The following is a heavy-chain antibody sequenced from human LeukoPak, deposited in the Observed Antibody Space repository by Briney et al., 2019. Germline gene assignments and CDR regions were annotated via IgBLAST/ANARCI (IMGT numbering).Heavy chain of an antibody. CDR1: GYTFTGYY. CDR2: INPNSGGT. Sequence: ASVKVSCKASGYTFTGYYIHWVRQAPGQGLEWMGWINPNSGGTNYAQKFQGRVTMTTDTSTSTAYMELRSLRSDDTAVYYCARAAYDSSGYYYWGQGTLVTVSS. V-gene: IGHV1-2*02. D-gene: IGHD3-22*01. J-gene: IGHJ4*02. CDR3: ARAAYDSSGYYY.